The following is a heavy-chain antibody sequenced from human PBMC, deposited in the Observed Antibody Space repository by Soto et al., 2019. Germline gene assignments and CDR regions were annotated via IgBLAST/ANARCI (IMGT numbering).Heavy chain of an antibody. CDR2: ISYDGSNK. D-gene: IGHD1-20*01. Sequence: GSLRLSCAASGFTFSSYGMHWVRQAPGKGLEWVAVISYDGSNKYYADSVKGRFTISRDNSKNTLYLQMNSLRAEDTAVYYCAKPLYITGTTLFGRSGVRFDYCAQGTLVTVSS. J-gene: IGHJ4*02. CDR1: GFTFSSYG. V-gene: IGHV3-30*18. CDR3: AKPLYITGTTLFGRSGVRFDY.